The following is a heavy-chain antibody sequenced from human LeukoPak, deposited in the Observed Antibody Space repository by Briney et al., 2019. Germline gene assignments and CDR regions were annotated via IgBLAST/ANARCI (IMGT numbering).Heavy chain of an antibody. CDR1: GYTFTGYY. CDR3: ARDLGSTTRRWWFDP. Sequence: ASVKVSCEASGYTFTGYYMHWVRQAPGQGLEWMGWINPNSGGTNYAQKFQGRVTMTRDTSISTAYMELSRLRSDDTAVYYCARDLGSTTRRWWFDPWGQGTLVTVSS. CDR2: INPNSGGT. J-gene: IGHJ5*02. V-gene: IGHV1-2*02. D-gene: IGHD1-26*01.